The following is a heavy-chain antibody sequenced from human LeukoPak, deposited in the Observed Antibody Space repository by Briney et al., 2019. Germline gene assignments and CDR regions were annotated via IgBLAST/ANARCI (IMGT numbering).Heavy chain of an antibody. Sequence: PGGSLRLSCAASGFTFSSYAMSWVRQAPGKGLEWVSAISGSGGSTYYADSVKGRFTISRDNSKNTLYLQMNSLRAEDTALYYCAKDTLSRYCSGGSCPPSYHYYGMDVWGQGTTVTVSS. CDR2: ISGSGGST. CDR1: GFTFSSYA. D-gene: IGHD2-15*01. J-gene: IGHJ6*02. CDR3: AKDTLSRYCSGGSCPPSYHYYGMDV. V-gene: IGHV3-23*01.